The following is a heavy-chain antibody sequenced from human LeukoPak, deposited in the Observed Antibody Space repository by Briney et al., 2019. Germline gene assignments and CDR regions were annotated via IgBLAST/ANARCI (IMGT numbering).Heavy chain of an antibody. D-gene: IGHD6-19*01. CDR2: IKQDGSEK. J-gene: IGHJ4*02. V-gene: IGHV3-7*01. CDR1: GFTFSHFW. CDR3: ARVQWLDY. Sequence: GGSLRLSCAASGFTFSHFWMSWVRQAPGKGLEWVANIKQDGSEKYYVDSVKGRFTISRDNAKNSLYLQMNSLRAEDTAVYYCARVQWLDYWGQGTLVTVSS.